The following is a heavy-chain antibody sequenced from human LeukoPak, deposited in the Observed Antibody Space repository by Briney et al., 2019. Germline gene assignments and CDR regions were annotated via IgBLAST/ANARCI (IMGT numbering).Heavy chain of an antibody. V-gene: IGHV4-59*01. CDR1: GCSISSYY. D-gene: IGHD2-15*01. Sequence: SVTLSLTCTVSGCSISSYYWSWVRQAPGKGLEWIGYIYYSGSTNYNPTLTSRVTISVDTSKNKFSLKLSSATAADTAVYYCARGPVAALDFDYSGPGTLVTVS. CDR3: ARGPVAALDFDY. J-gene: IGHJ4*02. CDR2: IYYSGST.